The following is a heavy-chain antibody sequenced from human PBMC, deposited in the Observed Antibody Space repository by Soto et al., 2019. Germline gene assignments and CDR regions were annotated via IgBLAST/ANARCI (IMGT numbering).Heavy chain of an antibody. Sequence: QVQLVQSGAEVKKPGASVKVSCKASGYTFTGYYMHWVRQAPGQGLEWMGWINPNSGGTNYAQKFQGWVTTTRDTSISTAYMELSRLRSDDTAVYYCARDQVAAAGGHYYYGMDVWGQGTTVTVSS. D-gene: IGHD6-13*01. J-gene: IGHJ6*02. CDR2: INPNSGGT. CDR3: ARDQVAAAGGHYYYGMDV. CDR1: GYTFTGYY. V-gene: IGHV1-2*04.